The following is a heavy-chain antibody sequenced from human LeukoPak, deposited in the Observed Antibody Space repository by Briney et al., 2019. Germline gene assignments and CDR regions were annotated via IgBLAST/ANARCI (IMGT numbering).Heavy chain of an antibody. CDR1: GYTFTSYD. CDR3: ARAYCSGGACRPSFDP. J-gene: IGHJ5*02. V-gene: IGHV1-8*01. CDR2: MNPNSGNT. Sequence: GASVKVSCKASGYTFTSYDINWVRQATGQGLEWMGWMNPNSGNTGYAQKFQGRVTMTRNTSISTAYMELSSLRSEDTAVYYCARAYCSGGACRPSFDPWGQGTLVTVSS. D-gene: IGHD2-15*01.